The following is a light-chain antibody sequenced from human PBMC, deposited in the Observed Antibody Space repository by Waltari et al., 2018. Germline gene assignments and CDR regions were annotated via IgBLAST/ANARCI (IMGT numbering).Light chain of an antibody. CDR3: QQWHNLPPWT. V-gene: IGKV1-33*01. Sequence: DIQMTQSPSSLSASVGDRVTITCQASQYISKFLNWYQKKPGEGPKLLIYVASTLSKGFPSRFSGSASGTNFTFTISSLQPEYFATYYCQQWHNLPPWTFGQGTKVEVK. CDR1: QYISKF. J-gene: IGKJ1*01. CDR2: VAS.